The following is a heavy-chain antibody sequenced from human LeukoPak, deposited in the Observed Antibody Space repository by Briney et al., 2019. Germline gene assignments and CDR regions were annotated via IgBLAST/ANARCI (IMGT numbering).Heavy chain of an antibody. D-gene: IGHD3-22*01. Sequence: XXXSGGSXSXSSYYWGWIRQPPGKGLEWIGSIYYSGSTYYNPSLKSRVTISVDTSKNQFSLKLSSVTAADTAVYXXXXXXXXXXSGYYRYWGQGTLVTVSS. CDR1: GGSXSXSSYY. V-gene: IGHV4-39*07. CDR3: XXXXXXXXSGYYRY. CDR2: IYYSGST. J-gene: IGHJ4*02.